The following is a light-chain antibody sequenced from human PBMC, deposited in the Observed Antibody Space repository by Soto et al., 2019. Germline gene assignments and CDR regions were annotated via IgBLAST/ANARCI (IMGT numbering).Light chain of an antibody. CDR3: QHYNNWPIT. J-gene: IGKJ5*01. CDR1: QSVSSN. V-gene: IGKV3-15*01. CDR2: GAS. Sequence: EIVMTQSPATLSVSPGERATLSCRASQSVSSNLAWYRQKPGQAPRLLIYGASTWATGVPARFSGSGSGTEFTLTISSLQSEDFAVYYCQHYNNWPITFGQGTRLEIK.